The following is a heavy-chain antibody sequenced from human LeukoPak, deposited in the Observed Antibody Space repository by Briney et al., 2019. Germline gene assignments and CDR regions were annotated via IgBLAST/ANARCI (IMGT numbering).Heavy chain of an antibody. D-gene: IGHD3-9*01. Sequence: KSSETLSLTCIVSGVSISNYYWSWIRQPPGKGLEWIGYIYNSGRTSYNPHFKGRVSISADMPRNQVSLRLTSVTAADTAVYYCARGYFYWGQGVLVTVSS. V-gene: IGHV4-4*08. J-gene: IGHJ4*02. CDR2: IYNSGRT. CDR1: GVSISNYY. CDR3: ARGYFY.